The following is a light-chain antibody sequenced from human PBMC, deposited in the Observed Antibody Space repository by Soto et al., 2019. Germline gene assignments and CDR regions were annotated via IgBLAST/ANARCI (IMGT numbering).Light chain of an antibody. V-gene: IGKV3-20*01. CDR2: GAS. Sequence: EIVLTQSPGTLSFSPLERSTLSCRASQSVSSSYLAWYQQKPGQAPRLLIYGASSRATGIPDRFSGSGSGTDFTLTISRLEPEDFAVYYCQQYGSSRWTFGQGTNVDIK. CDR3: QQYGSSRWT. CDR1: QSVSSSY. J-gene: IGKJ1*01.